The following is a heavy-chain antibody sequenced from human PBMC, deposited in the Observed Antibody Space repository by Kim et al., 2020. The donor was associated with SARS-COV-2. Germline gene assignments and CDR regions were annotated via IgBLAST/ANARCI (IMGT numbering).Heavy chain of an antibody. D-gene: IGHD2-15*01. CDR1: GFTFSTYW. CDR2: IKEDGSDK. CDR3: ARDRRYCSGGACYSLYDY. Sequence: GGSLRLPCAASGFTFSTYWMTWVRQAPGKGLEWVANIKEDGSDKYYVVSVSGRFTISRDNAKNSLYLQMNSLRAEDTAVYYCARDRRYCSGGACYSLYDYWSQGALVTVSS. V-gene: IGHV3-7*01. J-gene: IGHJ4*02.